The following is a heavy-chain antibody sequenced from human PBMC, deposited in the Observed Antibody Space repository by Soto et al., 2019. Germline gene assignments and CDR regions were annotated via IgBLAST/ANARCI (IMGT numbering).Heavy chain of an antibody. CDR3: TGAGSSCFGY. Sequence: PSETLSLTCTVSGGPISSYYWSWIRQPPGKGLEWIGYIYYSGSTNYNPSLKSRVTISVDTSKNQFSLKLSSVTAADTAVYYCTGAGSSCFGYWAQGTLVTVSS. J-gene: IGHJ1*01. CDR2: IYYSGST. V-gene: IGHV4-59*08. D-gene: IGHD1-26*01. CDR1: GGPISSYY.